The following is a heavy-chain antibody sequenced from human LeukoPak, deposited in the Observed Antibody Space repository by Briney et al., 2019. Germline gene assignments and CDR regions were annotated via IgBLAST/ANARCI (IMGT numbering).Heavy chain of an antibody. CDR2: IYPGDSDT. D-gene: IGHD6-13*01. V-gene: IGHV5-51*01. J-gene: IGHJ4*02. CDR1: GYSFTSYW. Sequence: GESLKISCKGSGYSFTSYWIGWVRQMPGKGLEWMGIIYPGDSDTRYSPSFQVQVTISADKSISTAYLQWSSLKASDTAMYYCARRSAAGTGTTNFDYWGQGTLVTVSS. CDR3: ARRSAAGTGTTNFDY.